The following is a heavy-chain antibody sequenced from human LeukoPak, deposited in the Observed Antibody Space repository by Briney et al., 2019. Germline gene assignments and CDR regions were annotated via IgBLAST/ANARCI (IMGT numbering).Heavy chain of an antibody. CDR2: IIPILGIA. V-gene: IGHV1-69*04. D-gene: IGHD2-15*01. CDR1: GGTFSSYA. J-gene: IGHJ4*02. Sequence: GASVKVSCKASGGTFSSYAISWVRQAPGRGREWMGRIIPILGIANYAQKFQGTVTITADKSTSTAYMELSSLRSEDTAVYYCARELVVAALNFDYWGQGTLVTVSS. CDR3: ARELVVAALNFDY.